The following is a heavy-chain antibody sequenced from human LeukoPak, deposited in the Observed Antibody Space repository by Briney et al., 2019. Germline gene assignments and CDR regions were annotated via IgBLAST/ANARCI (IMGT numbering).Heavy chain of an antibody. Sequence: SQTLSLTCAISGDSVSINSVTWNWVRQSPSRGLEWLGRTYYRSTWYNDYAVSVRGRITVNPDTSKNQFSLHLNSVTPEDTAVYYCARRLTQYDCFDPWGQGILVTVSS. V-gene: IGHV6-1*01. CDR1: GDSVSINSVT. CDR3: ARRLTQYDCFDP. D-gene: IGHD2-2*01. CDR2: TYYRSTWYN. J-gene: IGHJ5*02.